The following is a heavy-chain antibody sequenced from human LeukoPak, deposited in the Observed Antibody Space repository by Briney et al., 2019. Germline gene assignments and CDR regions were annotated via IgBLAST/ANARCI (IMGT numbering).Heavy chain of an antibody. CDR3: ARDPVFPVVPAATSCGMDV. V-gene: IGHV3-21*01. CDR1: GFTFSSYS. J-gene: IGHJ6*04. CDR2: ISSSSSYI. D-gene: IGHD2-2*01. Sequence: KPGGSLRLSCAASGFTFSSYSMNWVRQAPGKGLGWVSSISSSSSYIYYADSVKGRFTISRDNAKNSLYLQMNSLRAEDTAVYYCARDPVFPVVPAATSCGMDVWGKGTTVTVSS.